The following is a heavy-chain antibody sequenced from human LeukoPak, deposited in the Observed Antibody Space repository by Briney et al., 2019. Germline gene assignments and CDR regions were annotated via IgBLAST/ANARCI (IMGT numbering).Heavy chain of an antibody. J-gene: IGHJ6*02. CDR1: GYTFTSYG. V-gene: IGHV1-18*01. CDR3: ARVGTTGTAAISYYYGMDV. Sequence: ASVKVSCKASGYTFTSYGISWVRQAPGQGLEWMGWISAYNGNTNYAQKLQGRVTMTTDTSTSTAYMELRSLRSDDTAVYYCARVGTTGTAAISYYYGMDVWGQGTTVTVSS. CDR2: ISAYNGNT. D-gene: IGHD1-1*01.